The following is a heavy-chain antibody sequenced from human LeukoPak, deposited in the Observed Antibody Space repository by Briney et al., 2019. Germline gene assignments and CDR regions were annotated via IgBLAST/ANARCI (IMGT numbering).Heavy chain of an antibody. CDR2: INPNSGGT. CDR3: ASGCYDSSGYYYQNY. D-gene: IGHD3-22*01. J-gene: IGHJ4*02. Sequence: GASVKVSCKASGYTFTGYYMHWVRQAPGQGLEWMGWINPNSGGTNYAQKFQGRVTMTRDTSISTAYMELSRLRSDDTAVYYCASGCYDSSGYYYQNYWGQGTLVTVSS. V-gene: IGHV1-2*02. CDR1: GYTFTGYY.